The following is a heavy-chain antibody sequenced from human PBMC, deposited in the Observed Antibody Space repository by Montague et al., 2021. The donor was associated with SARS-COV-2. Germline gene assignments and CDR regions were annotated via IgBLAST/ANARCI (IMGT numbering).Heavy chain of an antibody. V-gene: IGHV4-59*01. CDR2: IYNSGST. Sequence: SETLSLTCTVSGGSISRYSWTWTRQPPGKGLEWIGYIYNSGSTNYNPSLTSRVTISVDTSKNQFSLKLSSVAAADTAVYYCARVGRGSSWYEVAFDIWGQGTVVTVSS. J-gene: IGHJ3*02. CDR1: GGSISRYS. D-gene: IGHD6-13*01. CDR3: ARVGRGSSWYEVAFDI.